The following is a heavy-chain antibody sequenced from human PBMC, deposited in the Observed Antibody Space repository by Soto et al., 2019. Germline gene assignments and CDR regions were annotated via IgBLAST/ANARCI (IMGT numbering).Heavy chain of an antibody. CDR3: ARECFVLYNIVLYDGMYV. Sequence: GWSLRLSCAASGFTFSNYELNWVRQAPGKGLEWVSYISGSASTIYYADSVKGRFTISRDNAKNSLSLQMNSLRAEDTAVYYFARECFVLYNIVLYDGMYVCSQGATVTVS. CDR2: ISGSASTI. CDR1: GFTFSNYE. J-gene: IGHJ6*02. V-gene: IGHV3-48*03. D-gene: IGHD3-16*02.